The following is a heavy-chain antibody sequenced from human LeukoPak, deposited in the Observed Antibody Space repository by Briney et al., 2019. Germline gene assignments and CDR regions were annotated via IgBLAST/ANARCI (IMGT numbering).Heavy chain of an antibody. D-gene: IGHD4-17*01. J-gene: IGHJ4*02. Sequence: SGTLSLTCAVSGGSISSTDWWSWVRQPPGKGLEWIGEIYHSGSTNYNPSLMSRVIISIDKSENQFSLKLRSVTAADTADYYCARDHARGYDDYYLVFDSWGQGTLVTVSS. CDR1: GGSISSTDW. CDR3: ARDHARGYDDYYLVFDS. CDR2: IYHSGST. V-gene: IGHV4-4*02.